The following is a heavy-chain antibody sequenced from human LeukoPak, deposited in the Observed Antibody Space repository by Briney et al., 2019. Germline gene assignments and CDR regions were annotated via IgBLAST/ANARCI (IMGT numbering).Heavy chain of an antibody. Sequence: TGGSLRLPCAASGFTFSSYEMNWVRQAPGKGLEWISFISSGGNDIYYADSVKGRFTISRDNTKNSLYLQVNSLRDEDTAVYYCARDLFGVRGANDYWGQGTLVTVSS. D-gene: IGHD3-10*01. J-gene: IGHJ4*02. V-gene: IGHV3-48*03. CDR1: GFTFSSYE. CDR3: ARDLFGVRGANDY. CDR2: ISSGGNDI.